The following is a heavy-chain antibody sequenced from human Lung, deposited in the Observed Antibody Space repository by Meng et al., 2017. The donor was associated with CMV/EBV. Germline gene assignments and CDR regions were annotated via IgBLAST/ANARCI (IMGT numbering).Heavy chain of an antibody. Sequence: ASXXVSXKASGYTFGTDGISWVRQAPGQGLEWMGWISTYNGDTYSVQKIQGRVSMTTDTSTNTAYMGVRSLRFDDTAVYYCARDVGPHYGYGMDVWGQGTXVTVAS. CDR1: GYTFGTDG. V-gene: IGHV1-18*04. CDR2: ISTYNGDT. CDR3: ARDVGPHYGYGMDV. D-gene: IGHD2-15*01. J-gene: IGHJ6*02.